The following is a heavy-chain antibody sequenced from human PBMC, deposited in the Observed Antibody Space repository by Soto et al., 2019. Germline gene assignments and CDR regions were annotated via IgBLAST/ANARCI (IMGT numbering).Heavy chain of an antibody. CDR3: AIISVDTAMVDASDI. D-gene: IGHD5-18*01. CDR1: GESFSGYY. Sequence: SETLYLTCAVYGESFSGYYWSLLRQPPGKGLECLGEINHSGSTTYNPSLKSRVTISVDTYKNQFSLRLSSVTAADTAVYYCAIISVDTAMVDASDIWGQGTMVTVSS. J-gene: IGHJ3*02. CDR2: INHSGST. V-gene: IGHV4-34*01.